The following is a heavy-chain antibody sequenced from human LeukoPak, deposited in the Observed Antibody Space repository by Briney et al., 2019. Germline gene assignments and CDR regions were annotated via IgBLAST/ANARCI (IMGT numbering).Heavy chain of an antibody. V-gene: IGHV1-69*06. Sequence: SVKVSCKASGGTFSSYAISWVRQAPGQGLEWMGGIIPIFGTANYAQKFQGRVTITADKSTSTAYMELSSLRSEDTAVYYCARGDTAMAYNWFDPWGQGTLVTVFS. D-gene: IGHD5-18*01. CDR2: IIPIFGTA. CDR3: ARGDTAMAYNWFDP. J-gene: IGHJ5*02. CDR1: GGTFSSYA.